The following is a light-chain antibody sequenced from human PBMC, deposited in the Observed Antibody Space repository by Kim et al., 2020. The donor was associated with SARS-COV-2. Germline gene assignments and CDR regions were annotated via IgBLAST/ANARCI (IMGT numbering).Light chain of an antibody. CDR3: AAWDDILNAYV. V-gene: IGLV1-44*01. CDR2: TSS. J-gene: IGLJ1*01. Sequence: GQNITISCSGRKSNIGTVSGNWYQQFPGPAPTLVIYTSSQRPAGVPDRCSGSKSGTSASLAISGPQSEDEADYYCAAWDDILNAYVFGSGTKVTVL. CDR1: KSNIGTVS.